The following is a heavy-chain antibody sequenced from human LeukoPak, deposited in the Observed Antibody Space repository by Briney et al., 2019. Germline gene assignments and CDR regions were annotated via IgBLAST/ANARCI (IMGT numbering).Heavy chain of an antibody. D-gene: IGHD3-22*01. Sequence: ASVKVSCKASGYTFTGHYMHWVRQGPGQGPEWMGGINPRSGVTNYEQTFQDRVTITRDTSISIVYMELSRLTLDDTAVYYCARALRYDDSSGYYAYWGQGTLVTVSS. CDR2: INPRSGVT. CDR3: ARALRYDDSSGYYAY. CDR1: GYTFTGHY. J-gene: IGHJ4*01. V-gene: IGHV1-2*02.